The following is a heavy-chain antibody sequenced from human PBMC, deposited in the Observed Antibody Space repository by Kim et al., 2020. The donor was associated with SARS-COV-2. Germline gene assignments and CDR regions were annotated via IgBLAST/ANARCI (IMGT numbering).Heavy chain of an antibody. CDR3: ARAIYSYANYYYGMDV. D-gene: IGHD5-18*01. CDR1: GGSISSYY. Sequence: SETLSLTCTVSGGSISSYYWSWIRQPPGKGLEWIGYIYYSGSTNYNPSLKSRVTISVDTSKNQFSLKLSSVTAADTAVYYCARAIYSYANYYYGMDVWGQGTTVTVSS. CDR2: IYYSGST. J-gene: IGHJ6*02. V-gene: IGHV4-59*01.